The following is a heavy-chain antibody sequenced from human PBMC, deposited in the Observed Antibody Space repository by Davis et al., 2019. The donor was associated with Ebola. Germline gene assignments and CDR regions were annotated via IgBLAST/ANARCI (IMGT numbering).Heavy chain of an antibody. J-gene: IGHJ3*02. CDR1: GYTLTELS. D-gene: IGHD2-2*01. V-gene: IGHV1-24*01. Sequence: VKVSCKVSGYTLTELSMHWVRQAPGKGLEWMGGFDPEDGETIYAQKFQGRVTMTEDTSTDTAYMELSSLRSEDTAVYYCATLGYCSSTSCYAAFDIWGQGTMVTVSS. CDR3: ATLGYCSSTSCYAAFDI. CDR2: FDPEDGET.